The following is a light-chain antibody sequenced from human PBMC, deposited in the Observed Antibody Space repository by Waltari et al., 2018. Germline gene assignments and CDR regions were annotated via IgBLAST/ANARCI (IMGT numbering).Light chain of an antibody. CDR1: SSDIGTYDF. CDR3: ASYTSSNTLL. V-gene: IGLV2-14*01. CDR2: DVI. J-gene: IGLJ2*01. Sequence: QSALTQPASVSGSPGQSITISCTGTSSDIGTYDFVSWYQQHTGKAPKLIIFDVIRRPAGVSYRFSGSKSGNTASLTISVLQTEDEADYYCASYTSSNTLLFGGGTTLTVL.